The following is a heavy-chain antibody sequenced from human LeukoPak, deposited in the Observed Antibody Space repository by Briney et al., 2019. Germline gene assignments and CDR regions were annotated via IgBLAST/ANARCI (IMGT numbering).Heavy chain of an antibody. Sequence: TRADTLSLTCTVSGGSISSSSEYWGWIRRPAGKGLDRIGRMYYSGITCYNPALKSRLTISVDTSKTQLSPKLSSVTAADTAVYYCARQTRYWGQGTLVTVSS. CDR3: ARQTRY. J-gene: IGHJ4*02. D-gene: IGHD1-14*01. V-gene: IGHV4-39*01. CDR2: MYYSGIT. CDR1: GGSISSSSEY.